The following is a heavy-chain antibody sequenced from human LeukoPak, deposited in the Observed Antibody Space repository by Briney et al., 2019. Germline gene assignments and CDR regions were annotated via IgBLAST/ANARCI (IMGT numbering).Heavy chain of an antibody. V-gene: IGHV1-18*01. CDR3: ARGPPTAQYFQH. D-gene: IGHD1-1*01. Sequence: ASVKVSCKASGYTFTSYGISWVRQAPGQGLEWMGWISAYNGNTNYAQKLQGRVTMTTDTSTSTAYMELSSLRSEDTAVYYCARGPPTAQYFQHWGQGTLVTVSS. CDR1: GYTFTSYG. CDR2: ISAYNGNT. J-gene: IGHJ1*01.